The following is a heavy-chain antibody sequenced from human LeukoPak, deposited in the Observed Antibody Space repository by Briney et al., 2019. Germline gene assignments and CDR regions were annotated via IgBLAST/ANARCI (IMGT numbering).Heavy chain of an antibody. Sequence: SETLSLTCTVSGGSISTYYWSWIRQPPGKGLERIGYIYYSGSTNYNPSLKSRVTISVDTSKNQFSLELSSVTAADTAVYYCARRYDYVWGSYDYWGQGTLVTVSS. CDR3: ARRYDYVWGSYDY. CDR2: IYYSGST. V-gene: IGHV4-59*08. D-gene: IGHD3-16*01. CDR1: GGSISTYY. J-gene: IGHJ4*02.